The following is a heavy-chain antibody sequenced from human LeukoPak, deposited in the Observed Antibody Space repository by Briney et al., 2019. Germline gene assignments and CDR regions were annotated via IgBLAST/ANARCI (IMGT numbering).Heavy chain of an antibody. CDR1: GFTFSTYA. CDR2: LSGSGGST. V-gene: IGHV3-23*01. J-gene: IGHJ5*02. CDR3: AKAGSVLDNWFDP. Sequence: GGSLRLSCAASGFTFSTYAMSWVRQAPGKGLEWVSGLSGSGGSTYYADSVKGRFTISRDNSKNTLYLQMNSLRAEDTAVYYCAKAGSVLDNWFDPWGQGTLVTVSS. D-gene: IGHD1-26*01.